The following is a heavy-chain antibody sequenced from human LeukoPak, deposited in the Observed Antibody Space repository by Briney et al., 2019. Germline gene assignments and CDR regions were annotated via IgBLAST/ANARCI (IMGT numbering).Heavy chain of an antibody. J-gene: IGHJ4*02. CDR1: GFIFGNYW. D-gene: IGHD5-18*01. CDR2: MNEDGSHV. Sequence: GSLRLSCADSGFIFGNYWMSWVRQAPGKGLEWVANMNEDGSHVYYVGSVKGRFTISRDNAKSSLYLQMNSLRAEDTAVYYCATHSGFRHDYWGQGTLVTVSS. V-gene: IGHV3-7*01. CDR3: ATHSGFRHDY.